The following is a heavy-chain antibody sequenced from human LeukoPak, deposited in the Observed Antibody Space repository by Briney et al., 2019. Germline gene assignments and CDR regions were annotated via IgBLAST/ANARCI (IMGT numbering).Heavy chain of an antibody. D-gene: IGHD3-22*01. CDR2: ISYDGSNK. CDR3: VSGDHYYDSSGPAY. J-gene: IGHJ4*02. CDR1: GFTFSSYA. V-gene: IGHV3-30-3*01. Sequence: GGSLRLSCAASGFTFSSYAMHWVRQAPGKGLEWVAVISYDGSNKYYADSVKGRFTISRDNSKNTLYLQMNSLRAEDTAVYYCVSGDHYYDSSGPAYWGQGTLVTVSS.